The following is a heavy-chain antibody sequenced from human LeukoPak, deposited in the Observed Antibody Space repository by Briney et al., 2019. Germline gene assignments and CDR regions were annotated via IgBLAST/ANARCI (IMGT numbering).Heavy chain of an antibody. Sequence: PGGSLRLSCAASGFTFSSYGMHWVRQAPGKGLEWVAFIRYDGSNKYYADSVKGRFTISRDNSKNTLYLQMNSLRAEDTAVYYCARGGYCSSTSCYVYFDYWGQGTLVTVSS. V-gene: IGHV3-30*02. CDR3: ARGGYCSSTSCYVYFDY. CDR1: GFTFSSYG. J-gene: IGHJ4*02. CDR2: IRYDGSNK. D-gene: IGHD2-2*01.